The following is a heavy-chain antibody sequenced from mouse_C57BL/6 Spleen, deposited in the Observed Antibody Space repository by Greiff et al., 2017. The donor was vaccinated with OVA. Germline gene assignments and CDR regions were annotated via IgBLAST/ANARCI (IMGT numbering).Heavy chain of an antibody. Sequence: EVKLMESGGGLVKPGGSLKLSCAASGFTFSDYGMHWVRQAPEQGLEWVAYISSGSSTIYYADTVKGRFTISRDNAKNTLFLQMTSLRSEDTAMYYCARASYGSYYFDYWGQGTTLTVSS. CDR3: ARASYGSYYFDY. V-gene: IGHV5-17*01. D-gene: IGHD1-1*01. CDR1: GFTFSDYG. J-gene: IGHJ2*01. CDR2: ISSGSSTI.